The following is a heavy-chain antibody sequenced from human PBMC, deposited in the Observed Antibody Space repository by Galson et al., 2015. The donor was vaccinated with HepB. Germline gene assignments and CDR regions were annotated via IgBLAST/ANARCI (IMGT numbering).Heavy chain of an antibody. CDR1: GDSVSSNSAA. CDR2: TYYRSKGYN. J-gene: IGHJ4*02. CDR3: AGEWFGDFSWLGS. Sequence: CAIHGDSVSSNSAAWNWIRQSPSRGLEWLGRTYYRSKGYNDYAVSVKSRITVTPATSKTQFSLQLKSVPPVDSAVYYCAGEWFGDFSWLGSWGQGTLVTVSS. D-gene: IGHD3-10*01. V-gene: IGHV6-1*01.